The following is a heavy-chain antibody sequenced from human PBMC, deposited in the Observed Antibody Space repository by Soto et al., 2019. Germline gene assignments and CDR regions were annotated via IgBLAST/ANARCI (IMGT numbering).Heavy chain of an antibody. D-gene: IGHD1-20*01. Sequence: ESLKISCKGSGYSFTNYWIGWLRQMPGKGLEWMGIIYPGDSDTRYSPSFQGQVTISVDKSISTAYLQWSSLKASDTAMYYCARHGISGSYYNWFDPWGQGTLVTVSS. V-gene: IGHV5-51*01. J-gene: IGHJ5*02. CDR3: ARHGISGSYYNWFDP. CDR1: GYSFTNYW. CDR2: IYPGDSDT.